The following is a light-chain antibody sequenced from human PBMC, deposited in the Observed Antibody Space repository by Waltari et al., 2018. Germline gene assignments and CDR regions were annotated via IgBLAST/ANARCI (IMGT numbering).Light chain of an antibody. J-gene: IGLJ2*01. CDR2: DVS. V-gene: IGLV2-11*01. CDR1: SSDVGGYNH. CDR3: CSYAGIYVV. Sequence: QSALTQPRSVSGSPGQSVTISCTGTSSDVGGYNHFSWYQQHPGKAPKLMIYDVSKRPSGVPDRFSGSKSGNTASLTISGLQAEDEADYYCCSYAGIYVVFGGGTKLTVL.